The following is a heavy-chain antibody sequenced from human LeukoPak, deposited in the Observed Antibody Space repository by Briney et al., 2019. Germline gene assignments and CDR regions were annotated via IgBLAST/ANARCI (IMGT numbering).Heavy chain of an antibody. V-gene: IGHV1-24*01. Sequence: GASVKVSCKVSGYILTELLMHWVRQVPGKGLEWMGGFDPEDGETIYAQKFQGRVTMTEDTSTDTAYMELSSLRPEDTAVYYCTTWQGSMETMVRDSWGQGTLVTVSS. CDR3: TTWQGSMETMVRDS. CDR1: GYILTELL. CDR2: FDPEDGET. J-gene: IGHJ4*02. D-gene: IGHD3-10*01.